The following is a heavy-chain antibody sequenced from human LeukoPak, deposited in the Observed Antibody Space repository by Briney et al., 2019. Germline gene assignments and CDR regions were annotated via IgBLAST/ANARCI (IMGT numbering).Heavy chain of an antibody. CDR2: VCRGGGDT. J-gene: IGHJ4*02. D-gene: IGHD1-1*01. CDR3: VKHSGGVYGNSDY. CDR1: GFTFSNNA. Sequence: PGGSLRLSCVASGFTFSNNAASWFRQAPGKGLEWVSTVCRGGGDTYYADSVRGRFTISKDSSKNTLQMNSLSADDTAMYYCVKHSGGVYGNSDYWGQGILVTVSS. V-gene: IGHV3-23*01.